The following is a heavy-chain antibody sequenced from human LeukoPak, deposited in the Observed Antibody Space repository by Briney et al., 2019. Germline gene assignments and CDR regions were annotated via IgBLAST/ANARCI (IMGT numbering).Heavy chain of an antibody. CDR1: GYAFTDYY. CDR2: IHPSGGGT. V-gene: IGHV1-46*01. D-gene: IGHD5-18*01. J-gene: IGHJ4*02. Sequence: ASVKISCKASGYAFTDYYMYWVRQAPGQGPECMGVIHPSGGGTTYAQKFQGRVTLTKDTATSTVYIELSSLRSDDTAVYYCARMAMDPAMVTNFFDLWGQGTLLIVSA. CDR3: ARMAMDPAMVTNFFDL.